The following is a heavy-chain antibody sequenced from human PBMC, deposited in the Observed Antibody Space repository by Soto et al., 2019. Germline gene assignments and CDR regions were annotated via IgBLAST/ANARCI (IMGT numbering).Heavy chain of an antibody. CDR2: INAGNGNT. CDR3: ARGRDFWSGYYGSFDY. Sequence: GASVKVSCKASGYTFTSYAIHCVRQAPGQRLEWMGWINAGNGNTKYSQKFQGRVTITRDTSASTAYMELSSLRSEDTAVYYCARGRDFWSGYYGSFDYWGQGTLVTVSS. J-gene: IGHJ4*02. CDR1: GYTFTSYA. D-gene: IGHD3-3*01. V-gene: IGHV1-3*01.